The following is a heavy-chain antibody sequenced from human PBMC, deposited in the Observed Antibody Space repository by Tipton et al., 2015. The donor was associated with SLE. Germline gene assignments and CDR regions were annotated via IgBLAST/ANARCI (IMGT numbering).Heavy chain of an antibody. CDR1: GYTFTSYA. CDR2: INAGNGNT. Sequence: QVQLVQSGAEVKKPGASVKVSCKASGYTFTSYAMHWVRQAPGQRLEWMGWINAGNGNTKYSQKFQGRVTITRDTSASTAYMELSSLRSEDTAVYYCARGGKDIVVVPAAIWGQGTLVTVSS. V-gene: IGHV1-3*01. CDR3: ARGGKDIVVVPAAI. J-gene: IGHJ4*02. D-gene: IGHD2-2*01.